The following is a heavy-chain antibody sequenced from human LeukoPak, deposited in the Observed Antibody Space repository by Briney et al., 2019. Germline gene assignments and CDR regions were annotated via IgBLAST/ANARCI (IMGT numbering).Heavy chain of an antibody. CDR2: ISGDGATT. V-gene: IGHV3-43*02. CDR3: AKTPPSYGR. J-gene: IGHJ4*02. CDR1: GFTFDDYA. Sequence: GGSLRLFCAVSGFTFDDYAMHWVRQAPGKGLEWVSLISGDGATTYYADPVKGRFTISRDNSKNSLYLQMNSLRTEDTALYYCAKTPPSYGRWGQGTLVTVSS. D-gene: IGHD1-14*01.